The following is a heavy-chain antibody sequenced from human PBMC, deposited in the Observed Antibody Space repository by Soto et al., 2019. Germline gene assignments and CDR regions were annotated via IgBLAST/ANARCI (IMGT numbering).Heavy chain of an antibody. V-gene: IGHV3-23*01. D-gene: IGHD6-6*01. Sequence: GGSLRLSCAASGFTFSSYAMSWVRQAPGKGLEWVSAISGSGGSTYYAESVKGRFTISRDNSENTLYLQMNSLRAEDTSVYYCAKAKDSSSSVGAYYYYYMDVWGKGTTVTVSS. CDR2: ISGSGGST. CDR3: AKAKDSSSSVGAYYYYYMDV. J-gene: IGHJ6*03. CDR1: GFTFSSYA.